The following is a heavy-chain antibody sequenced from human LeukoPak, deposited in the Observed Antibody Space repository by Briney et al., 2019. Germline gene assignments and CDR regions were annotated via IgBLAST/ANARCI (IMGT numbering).Heavy chain of an antibody. CDR2: ISGSGYST. V-gene: IGHV3-23*01. J-gene: IGHJ4*02. CDR3: AKSRDILTGYYVDYFDY. CDR1: GFIFSSYA. Sequence: GGSLRLSCGASGFIFSSYAMSWARQAPGKGLEWVSAISGSGYSTYYADSVKGRFPISRDNSKNTLYLQMNSLRAEDTAVYYCAKSRDILTGYYVDYFDYWGQGTLVTVSS. D-gene: IGHD3-9*01.